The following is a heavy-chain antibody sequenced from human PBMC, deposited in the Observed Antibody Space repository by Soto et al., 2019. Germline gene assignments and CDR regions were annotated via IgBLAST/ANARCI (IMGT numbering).Heavy chain of an antibody. CDR1: GFTFSSYE. D-gene: IGHD3-3*01. CDR2: ISSSGSTI. CDR3: ARASTIFGVVINPFDC. Sequence: GGSLRLSCAASGFTFSSYEMNWVRQAPGKGLAWVSYISSSGSTIYYAESVKGRFTISRDNAKNSLYLQMNSLRAEDTAVYYCARASTIFGVVINPFDCWGQATLVTVSS. J-gene: IGHJ4*02. V-gene: IGHV3-48*03.